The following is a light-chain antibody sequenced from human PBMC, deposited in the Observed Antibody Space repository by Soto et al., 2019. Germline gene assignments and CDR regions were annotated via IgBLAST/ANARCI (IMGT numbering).Light chain of an antibody. Sequence: DIQMTQSPSTLSASVGDRVTITCRASQSISSWLAWYQQKPGKAPKLLIYKASSLESGVPSRFSGSGSGTEFTLTISSLQTDDFATYYCQQYNSYPWTFVQGTKVEIK. J-gene: IGKJ1*01. CDR2: KAS. CDR1: QSISSW. CDR3: QQYNSYPWT. V-gene: IGKV1-5*03.